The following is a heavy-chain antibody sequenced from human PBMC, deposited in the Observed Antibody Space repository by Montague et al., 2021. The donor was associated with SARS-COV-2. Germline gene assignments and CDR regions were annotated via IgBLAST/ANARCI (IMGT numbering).Heavy chain of an antibody. CDR3: ARRGRKLLPVATTIGGFDI. Sequence: SETLSLTCTVSGGSISSNNYYWDWIRQPPGKGLEWIGSMYDSGSTYYKPSLKSRVTISVDTSKNHFSLKLNSVTAADTAVYYCARRGRKLLPVATTIGGFDIWGQGTMVTVSS. J-gene: IGHJ3*02. CDR1: GGSISSNNYY. D-gene: IGHD5-12*01. V-gene: IGHV4-39*02. CDR2: MYDSGST.